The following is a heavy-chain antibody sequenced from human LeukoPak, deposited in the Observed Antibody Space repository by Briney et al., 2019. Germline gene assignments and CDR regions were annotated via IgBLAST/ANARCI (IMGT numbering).Heavy chain of an antibody. V-gene: IGHV3-48*02. Sequence: GGFLRLSCAASGFTFSSYSMNWVRQAPGKGLEWVSYITSGSSTIYYADSVKGRFTISRDDARNSLYLQMNSLRDEDTAVYYCARPGDYGYYFNAMDVWGQGTTVTVSS. D-gene: IGHD4-17*01. CDR1: GFTFSSYS. CDR2: ITSGSSTI. J-gene: IGHJ6*02. CDR3: ARPGDYGYYFNAMDV.